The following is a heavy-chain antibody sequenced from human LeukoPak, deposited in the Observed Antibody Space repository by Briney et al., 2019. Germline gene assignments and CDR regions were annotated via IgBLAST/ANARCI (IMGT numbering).Heavy chain of an antibody. CDR2: LSYDGTNK. CDR3: AKDLEPNDYSNFAFDY. J-gene: IGHJ4*02. CDR1: GFTFSSYA. V-gene: IGHV3-30-3*01. Sequence: GRSLRLSCAASGFTFSSYAMHWVRQAPGKGLEWVAVLSYDGTNKYYADSVKGRFTISRDNSKNTLYLQMNSLRAEDTAVYYCAKDLEPNDYSNFAFDYWGQGTLVTVSS. D-gene: IGHD4-11*01.